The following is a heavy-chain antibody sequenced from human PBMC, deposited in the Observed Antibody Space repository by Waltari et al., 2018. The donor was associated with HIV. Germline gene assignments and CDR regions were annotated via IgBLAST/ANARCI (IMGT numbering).Heavy chain of an antibody. Sequence: QQHLQQWGAGLVKHSETLSLTCAVHVGSFKDDNWTWIRKSPGKGLEWIGEINHIGEANYKSSRRGRVTMSVNTAKNQVSLKLFSVTAADTAVYYCARGTTGLRLPRRYFDYWGQGTLVAVSS. CDR1: VGSFKDDN. CDR2: INHIGEA. V-gene: IGHV4-34*01. D-gene: IGHD1-1*01. CDR3: ARGTTGLRLPRRYFDY. J-gene: IGHJ4*02.